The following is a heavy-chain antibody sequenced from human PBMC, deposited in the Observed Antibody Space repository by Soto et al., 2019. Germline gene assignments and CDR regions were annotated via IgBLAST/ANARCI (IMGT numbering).Heavy chain of an antibody. CDR1: GFTFSSYG. Sequence: QVQLVESGGGVVQPGRSLRLSCEASGFTFSSYGMHWVRQAQGKGLEWVAVISYDGSNKYYADSVKGRFTISRDNSKNTLYLQMNSLRAEDTAVYYCAKDRAMIVVVSAFDIWGQGTMVTVSS. J-gene: IGHJ3*02. CDR3: AKDRAMIVVVSAFDI. V-gene: IGHV3-30*18. D-gene: IGHD3-22*01. CDR2: ISYDGSNK.